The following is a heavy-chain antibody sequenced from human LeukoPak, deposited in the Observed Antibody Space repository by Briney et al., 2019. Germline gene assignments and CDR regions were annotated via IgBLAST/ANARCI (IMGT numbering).Heavy chain of an antibody. J-gene: IGHJ6*02. Sequence: GGSLRLSCVVSGFSVSSNCMTWVRQAPGKGLEWVSVIYSDGRTYYSDSVKGRFTISRDNSENTLYLQMNSLRAEDTAVYYCARERIYFGSGRDLTDARLFHYYGMDVWGQGTTVTVSS. CDR1: GFSVSSNC. CDR2: IYSDGRT. V-gene: IGHV3-53*01. CDR3: ARERIYFGSGRDLTDARLFHYYGMDV. D-gene: IGHD3-10*01.